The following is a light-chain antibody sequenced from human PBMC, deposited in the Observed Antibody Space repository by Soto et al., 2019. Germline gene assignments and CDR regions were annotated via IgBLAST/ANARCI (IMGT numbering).Light chain of an antibody. CDR2: GTS. J-gene: IGLJ3*02. V-gene: IGLV7-43*01. Sequence: CASSTGPVTSDYYPNWFQQKPGQAPRALIYGTSNRHSWTPARFSGSLLGGKAALTLSGVQSEDEAEYYCLLFYGGAHRVFGGGTKLTVL. CDR1: TGPVTSDYY. CDR3: LLFYGGAHRV.